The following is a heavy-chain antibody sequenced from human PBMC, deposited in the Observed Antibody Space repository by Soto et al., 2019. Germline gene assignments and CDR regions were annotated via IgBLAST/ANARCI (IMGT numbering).Heavy chain of an antibody. J-gene: IGHJ3*02. D-gene: IGHD1-26*01. CDR2: INPNSGGT. V-gene: IGHV1-2*04. Sequence: ASVKVSCKASGYTFTGYYMHWVRQAPGQGLEWMGWINPNSGGTNYAQKFQGWVTMTRDTSISTAYMELSRLRSDDTAVYYCARVPGIVGATDAFDIWGQGTMVTVSS. CDR3: ARVPGIVGATDAFDI. CDR1: GYTFTGYY.